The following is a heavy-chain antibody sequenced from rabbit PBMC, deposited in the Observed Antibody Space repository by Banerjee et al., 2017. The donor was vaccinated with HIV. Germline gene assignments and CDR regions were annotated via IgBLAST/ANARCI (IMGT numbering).Heavy chain of an antibody. Sequence: QEQLVESGGGLVQPGGSLKLSCKASGFDFSSYGVSWVRQAPGKGLEWIGYIDPVFRSTYYASWVNGRFTISSHNAQNTLYLQLNSLTAADTATYFCVSYDDYGDWGTRLDLWGPGTLVTVS. V-gene: IGHV1S47*01. CDR2: IDPVFRST. CDR1: GFDFSSYG. D-gene: IGHD2-1*01. CDR3: VSYDDYGDWGTRLDL. J-gene: IGHJ3*01.